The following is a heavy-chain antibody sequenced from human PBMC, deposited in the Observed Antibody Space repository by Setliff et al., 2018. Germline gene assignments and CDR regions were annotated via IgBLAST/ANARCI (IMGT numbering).Heavy chain of an antibody. Sequence: PGGSLRLSCVGSGFPLGDYGMDWVRQTPGKGLVWVSRIKDDGSITSYADSVKGRFIISRGNAKNSLYLQMNSLGAEDTALYYCARAHRYFSDTSGYFYDQGRSAFDVWGQGTMVTVSS. CDR2: IKDDGSIT. J-gene: IGHJ3*01. V-gene: IGHV3-74*01. CDR1: GFPLGDYG. D-gene: IGHD3-22*01. CDR3: ARAHRYFSDTSGYFYDQGRSAFDV.